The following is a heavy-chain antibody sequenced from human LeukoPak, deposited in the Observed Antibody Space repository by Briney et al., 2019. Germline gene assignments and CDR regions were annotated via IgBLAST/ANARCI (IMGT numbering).Heavy chain of an antibody. CDR2: IKQDGSEK. V-gene: IGHV3-7*01. Sequence: SGGSLRLSCAASGFTFSSYWMSWVRQAPGKGLEWVANIKQDGSEKYYVDPVKGRFTTSRDNAKNSLYLQMNSLRAEDTAVYYCAREITVTTGWFDPWGQGTLVTVSS. J-gene: IGHJ5*02. CDR1: GFTFSSYW. D-gene: IGHD4-17*01. CDR3: AREITVTTGWFDP.